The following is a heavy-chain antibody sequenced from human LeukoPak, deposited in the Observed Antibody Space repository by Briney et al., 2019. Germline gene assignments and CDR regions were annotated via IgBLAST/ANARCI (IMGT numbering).Heavy chain of an antibody. J-gene: IGHJ6*03. CDR1: GVSISSYY. Sequence: SETLSLTCTVSGVSISSYYWSWIRQPAGQGLEWIGSIYTSGSTNYNPCLKSRVTMSVDTSKNQFALKLSSVAAADTAVYYWARAFPGECYYYRDVWGKGTTVTVSS. D-gene: IGHD2-21*01. V-gene: IGHV4-4*07. CDR2: IYTSGST. CDR3: ARAFPGECYYYRDV.